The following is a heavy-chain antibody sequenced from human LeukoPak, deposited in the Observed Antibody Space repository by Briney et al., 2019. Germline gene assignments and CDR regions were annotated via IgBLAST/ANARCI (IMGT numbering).Heavy chain of an antibody. Sequence: GGSLRLSCAAAGFAFSSYWMHWVRQAPGKGLVWVSRINTDGSSTIYADSVKGRFTISRDNAKNTLYLQMNSLRADDTAVYACARGNEWAFDYWAQGTLVTVSS. CDR3: ARGNEWAFDY. D-gene: IGHD1-26*01. CDR2: INTDGSST. J-gene: IGHJ4*02. V-gene: IGHV3-74*01. CDR1: GFAFSSYW.